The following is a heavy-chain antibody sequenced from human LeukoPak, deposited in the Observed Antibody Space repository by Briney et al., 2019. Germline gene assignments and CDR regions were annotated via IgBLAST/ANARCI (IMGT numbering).Heavy chain of an antibody. D-gene: IGHD2-2*01. J-gene: IGHJ6*02. CDR3: AKGNMYHTMDV. V-gene: IGHV3-30-3*01. CDR2: ISYDGSNK. CDR1: GFTFSSYA. Sequence: AGGSLRLSCAASGFTFSSYAMHWVRQAPGKGLEWVAVISYDGSNKYYADSVKGRFTISRDNSKNTLYLQMNSLRAEDTAVYYCAKGNMYHTMDVWGQGTTVTVSS.